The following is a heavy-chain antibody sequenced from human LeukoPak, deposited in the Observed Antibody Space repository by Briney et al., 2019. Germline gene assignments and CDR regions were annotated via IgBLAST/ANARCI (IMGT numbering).Heavy chain of an antibody. CDR1: GFTFSSYW. CDR3: ARDRDYGSGSPADY. J-gene: IGHJ4*02. Sequence: GGSLRLSCAASGFTFSSYWMSWVRQAPGKGPEWVANIKQDGSEKYYVDSVKGRFTISRDSAKNSLYLQMNSLRAEDTAVYYCARDRDYGSGSPADYWGQGTLVTVSS. V-gene: IGHV3-7*01. D-gene: IGHD3-10*01. CDR2: IKQDGSEK.